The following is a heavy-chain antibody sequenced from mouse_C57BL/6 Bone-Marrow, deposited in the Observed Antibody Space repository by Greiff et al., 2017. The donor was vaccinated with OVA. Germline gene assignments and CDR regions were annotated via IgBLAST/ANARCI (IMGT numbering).Heavy chain of an antibody. V-gene: IGHV1-55*01. Sequence: QVQLKQPGAELVKPGASVKMSCKASGYTFTSYWITWVKQRPGQGLEWIGDIYPGSGSTNYNEKFKSKATLTVDTSSSTAYMQLSSLTSEDSAVYYSARDYGSSYYAMDYWGQGTSVTVSS. CDR3: ARDYGSSYYAMDY. CDR1: GYTFTSYW. CDR2: IYPGSGST. D-gene: IGHD1-1*01. J-gene: IGHJ4*01.